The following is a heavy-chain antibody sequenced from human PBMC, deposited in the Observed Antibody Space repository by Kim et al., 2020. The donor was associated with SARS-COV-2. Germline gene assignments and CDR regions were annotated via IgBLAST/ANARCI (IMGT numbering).Heavy chain of an antibody. V-gene: IGHV1-18*01. J-gene: IGHJ6*02. CDR2: ISTNDGNT. CDR1: GHTFNNYG. Sequence: ASVKVSCKASGHTFNNYGITWVRQAPGQGLEWMGWISTNDGNTSYARKLQGRVTMTRDTSTSTLYMELRSLRSDDTAVYYCTRGGISSSYGLDVWGQGTTVTISS. D-gene: IGHD6-6*01. CDR3: TRGGISSSYGLDV.